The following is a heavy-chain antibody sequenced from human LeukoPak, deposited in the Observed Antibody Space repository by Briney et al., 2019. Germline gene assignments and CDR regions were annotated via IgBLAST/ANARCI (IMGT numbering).Heavy chain of an antibody. CDR3: VAYCSGTSCSDY. Sequence: GGSLRPSCSASGFTFSGYAMHWVRQAPGKGLEYVSAIATNGGSTYYADSVKGRFTISRDTSKNTLYLQMSSLRIEDTAVYYCVAYCSGTSCSDYWGQGTLVTVSS. CDR1: GFTFSGYA. CDR2: IATNGGST. D-gene: IGHD2-15*01. J-gene: IGHJ4*02. V-gene: IGHV3-64D*06.